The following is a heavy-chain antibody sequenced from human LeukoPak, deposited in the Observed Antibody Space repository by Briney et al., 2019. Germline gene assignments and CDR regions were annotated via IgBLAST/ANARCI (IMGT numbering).Heavy chain of an antibody. CDR1: GGSISSSSYY. CDR3: ARHHPTRGYSGYDRRGDFDY. CDR2: IYYSGST. Sequence: SETLSPTCTVSGGSISSSSYYWGWIRQPPGKGLEWIGSIYYSGSTYYNPSLKSRVTISVDTSKNQFSLKLSSVTAADTAEYYSARHHPTRGYSGYDRRGDFDYWGQGTLVTVSS. D-gene: IGHD5-12*01. V-gene: IGHV4-39*01. J-gene: IGHJ4*02.